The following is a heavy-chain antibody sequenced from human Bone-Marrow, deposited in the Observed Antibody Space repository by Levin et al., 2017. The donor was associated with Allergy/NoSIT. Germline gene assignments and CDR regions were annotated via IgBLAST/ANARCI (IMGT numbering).Heavy chain of an antibody. Sequence: SGGSLRLSCEASGFNFGDFYMSWIRQAPGKGLEWVSYISTSGYTTYYADSVTGRFTISRDNAKNSLYLEMNSLRVEDTAFYYCARDRGTSTVTTNYDQWGQGTLVTVSS. V-gene: IGHV3-11*01. D-gene: IGHD4-17*01. J-gene: IGHJ5*02. CDR1: GFNFGDFY. CDR3: ARDRGTSTVTTNYDQ. CDR2: ISTSGYTT.